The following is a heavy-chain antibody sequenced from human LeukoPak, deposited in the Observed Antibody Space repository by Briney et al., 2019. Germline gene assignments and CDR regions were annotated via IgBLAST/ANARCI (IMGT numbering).Heavy chain of an antibody. Sequence: GGSLRLSCSVSGFTFSTYVMHWVRQAPGKGLEYVSAISSNGDNTYYADSVKGRLTISRDNSKNTLYLQMSSLRADDTAVYYCVRGTGYWGQGTLVTVSS. CDR3: VRGTGY. CDR1: GFTFSTYV. J-gene: IGHJ4*02. V-gene: IGHV3-64D*06. CDR2: ISSNGDNT.